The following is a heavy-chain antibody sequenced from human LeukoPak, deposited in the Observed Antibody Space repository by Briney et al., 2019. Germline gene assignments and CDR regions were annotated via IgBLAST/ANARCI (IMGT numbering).Heavy chain of an antibody. V-gene: IGHV3-53*01. Sequence: GGSLRLSCAASGFTVSSNYMTWVRQAPGKGLDWVSILYSGSDTYYSDSVKGRFTISRNSSKNILSLQKNNLRAEDTAVYYCARVGDHFHWYLDLWGRGTLVTVSS. CDR1: GFTVSSNY. J-gene: IGHJ2*01. CDR3: ARVGDHFHWYLDL. D-gene: IGHD3-10*01. CDR2: LYSGSDT.